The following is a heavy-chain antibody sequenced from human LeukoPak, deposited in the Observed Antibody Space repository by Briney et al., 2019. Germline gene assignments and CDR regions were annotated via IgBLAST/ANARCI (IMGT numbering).Heavy chain of an antibody. CDR1: GGSISSYY. D-gene: IGHD3-10*01. J-gene: IGHJ6*03. Sequence: SETLSLTCTVSGGSISSYYWSWIRQPAGKGLEWIGRIYTSGTTHYNPSLKSRVTMSVDTSKNQFSLKLSSVTAADTAVYYCARAVRGGSGSYYNGAYYMDVWGKGTTVTVSS. CDR3: ARAVRGGSGSYYNGAYYMDV. V-gene: IGHV4-4*07. CDR2: IYTSGTT.